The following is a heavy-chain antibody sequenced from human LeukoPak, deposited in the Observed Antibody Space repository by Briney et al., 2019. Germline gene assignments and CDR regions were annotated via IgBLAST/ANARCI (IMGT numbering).Heavy chain of an antibody. CDR3: ARNYDSSGYYFFPPIDY. D-gene: IGHD3-22*01. CDR2: IYYSGST. CDR1: GGSVSSDSYY. J-gene: IGHJ4*02. V-gene: IGHV4-61*01. Sequence: PSETLSLTCTVSGGSVSSDSYYWSWIRQPPGKGLEWIGYIYYSGSTNYNPSLKSRVTISVDTSKNQFSLKLSSVTAADTAVYYCARNYDSSGYYFFPPIDYWGQGTLVTASS.